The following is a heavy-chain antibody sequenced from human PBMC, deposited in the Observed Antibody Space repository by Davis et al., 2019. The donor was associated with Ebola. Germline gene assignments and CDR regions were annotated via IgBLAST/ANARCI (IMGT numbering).Heavy chain of an antibody. J-gene: IGHJ4*02. Sequence: QTLSLTCAISVDILPSHTAAWNWIRQSPSRGLEWLGRTYYRSNWFVDYAVSVKSRMTINSDTSKNQFSLQLSSVTPEDTAVYYCARDPPYDQGYDYWGQGILVTVSS. D-gene: IGHD3-22*01. V-gene: IGHV6-1*01. CDR1: VDILPSHTAA. CDR2: TYYRSNWFV. CDR3: ARDPPYDQGYDY.